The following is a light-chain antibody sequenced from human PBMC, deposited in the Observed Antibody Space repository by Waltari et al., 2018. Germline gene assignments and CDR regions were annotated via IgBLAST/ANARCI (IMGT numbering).Light chain of an antibody. CDR2: DAS. V-gene: IGKV3-11*01. CDR3: QQRSNWPPRFT. CDR1: QSVSSY. Sequence: EIVLTQSPATLSLSPGERATLSCRASQSVSSYLACYQQKPGPAPRLLIYDASNRATGIPARFSGSGSGTDFTLTISSLEPEDFAVYYCQQRSNWPPRFTFGPGTKVDIK. J-gene: IGKJ3*01.